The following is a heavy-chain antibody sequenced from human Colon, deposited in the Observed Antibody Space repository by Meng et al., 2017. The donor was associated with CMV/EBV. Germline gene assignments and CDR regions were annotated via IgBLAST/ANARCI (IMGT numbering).Heavy chain of an antibody. Sequence: ASVKVSCKASGYTFSNFGISWVRQAPGQGLEWMGWISGNNGNTNVARKFRGRIAMTTDTSTTTAHMELRSLGSDDTAIYYCARDGADCTTTTCSIDFWGQGTLVTVSS. CDR2: ISGNNGNT. V-gene: IGHV1-18*01. CDR1: GYTFSNFG. CDR3: ARDGADCTTTTCSIDF. D-gene: IGHD2/OR15-2a*01. J-gene: IGHJ4*02.